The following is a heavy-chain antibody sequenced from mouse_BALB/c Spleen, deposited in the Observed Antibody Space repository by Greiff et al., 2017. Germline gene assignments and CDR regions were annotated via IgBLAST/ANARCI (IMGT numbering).Heavy chain of an antibody. CDR1: GYTFSSYW. V-gene: IGHV1-9*01. Sequence: VKLMESGAELMKPGASVKISCKATGYTFSSYWIEWVKQRPGHGLEWIGEILPGSGSTNYNEKFKGKATFTADTSSNTAYMQLSSLTSEDSAVYYCARGEYGNHWYFDVWGAGTTVTVSS. D-gene: IGHD2-10*02. CDR3: ARGEYGNHWYFDV. J-gene: IGHJ1*01. CDR2: ILPGSGST.